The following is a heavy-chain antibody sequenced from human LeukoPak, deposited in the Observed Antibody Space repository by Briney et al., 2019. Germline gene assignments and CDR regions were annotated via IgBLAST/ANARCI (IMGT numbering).Heavy chain of an antibody. D-gene: IGHD6-19*01. CDR3: ARSDGGWYFDY. Sequence: SETLSLTCAVYGGSFSGYYWSWIRQPPGKGLEWFGDINHSGRTNYDPSLKSRVTISVDTSKNQFSLRLTSVTAADTAVYYCARSDGGWYFDYWGQGTLVTVSS. CDR2: INHSGRT. V-gene: IGHV4-34*01. CDR1: GGSFSGYY. J-gene: IGHJ4*02.